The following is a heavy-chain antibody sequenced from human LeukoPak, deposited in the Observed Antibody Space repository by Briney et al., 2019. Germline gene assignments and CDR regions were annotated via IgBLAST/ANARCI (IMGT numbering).Heavy chain of an antibody. CDR3: ATAIVVVPAAPYYYYTDV. Sequence: SVKVSCKASGGTFSSYAISWVRQAPGQGLEWMGGIIPIFGTANYAQKFQGRVTITADESTSTAYMELSSLRSEDTAVYYCATAIVVVPAAPYYYYTDVWGKGTTVTISS. CDR1: GGTFSSYA. CDR2: IIPIFGTA. J-gene: IGHJ6*03. D-gene: IGHD2-2*01. V-gene: IGHV1-69*13.